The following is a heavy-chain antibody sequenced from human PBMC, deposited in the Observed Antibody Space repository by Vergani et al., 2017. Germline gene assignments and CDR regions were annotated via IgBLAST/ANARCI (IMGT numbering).Heavy chain of an antibody. CDR3: ARDRRMSGSYFKDYYYYGMDV. Sequence: QVQLVESGGGVVQPGRSLRLSCAASGFTFSSYGMHWVRQAPGKGLEWVAVIWYDGSNKYYADSVKGRFTISRDNSKNTLYLQMNSLRAEDTAVYYCARDRRMSGSYFKDYYYYGMDVWGQGTTVTVSS. J-gene: IGHJ6*02. CDR1: GFTFSSYG. CDR2: IWYDGSNK. V-gene: IGHV3-33*01. D-gene: IGHD1-26*01.